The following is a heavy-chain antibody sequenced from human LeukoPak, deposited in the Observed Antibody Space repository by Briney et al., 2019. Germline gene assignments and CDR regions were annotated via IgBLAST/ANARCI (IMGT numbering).Heavy chain of an antibody. J-gene: IGHJ4*02. CDR1: GYRFTTYW. D-gene: IGHD4-17*01. Sequence: PGESLKISCKGSGYRFTTYWIAWVRQMPGKGLEWMGIIYPGDSDTRYSPSFQGQVTISADKSISTAYLQWSSLKASDTAMFYCARYYGDRFYFDYWGQGTLVTVSS. CDR2: IYPGDSDT. V-gene: IGHV5-51*01. CDR3: ARYYGDRFYFDY.